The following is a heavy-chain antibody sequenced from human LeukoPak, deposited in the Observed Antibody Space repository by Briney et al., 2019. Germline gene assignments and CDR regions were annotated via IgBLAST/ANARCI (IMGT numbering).Heavy chain of an antibody. CDR1: GYTFTSNY. CDR2: ISPSGGST. D-gene: IGHD5-24*01. CDR3: ARDNSVRDEAWWFNP. Sequence: ASVKASCKAFGYTFTSNYMHWVRQAPGQGPEWMGVISPSGGSTTYAQKFQGRVTLTRDMSTSTDYLELSSLRSEDTAVYYCARDNSVRDEAWWFNPWGQRTLVTVSS. V-gene: IGHV1-46*01. J-gene: IGHJ5*02.